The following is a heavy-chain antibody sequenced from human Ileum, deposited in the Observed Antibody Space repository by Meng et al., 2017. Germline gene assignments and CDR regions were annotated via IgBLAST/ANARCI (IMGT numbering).Heavy chain of an antibody. D-gene: IGHD2-8*01. CDR3: ATNGAYCLDS. CDR2: FNPGSGA. CDR1: SGSISAGYL. J-gene: IGHJ4*02. V-gene: IGHV4-4*03. Sequence: LGQCSDEVKPPGAPALVCALASGSISAGYLWHWVRQAPGKGLQWMGQFNPGSGAAYYPPLYTRVTISVGNSKNQSALELTTGTASDTAVYYCATNGAYCLDSWGQGTLVTVSS.